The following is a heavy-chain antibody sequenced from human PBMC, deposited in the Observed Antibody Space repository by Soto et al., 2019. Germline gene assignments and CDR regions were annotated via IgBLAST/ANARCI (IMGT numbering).Heavy chain of an antibody. J-gene: IGHJ6*02. CDR1: GGSINSYY. CDR2: IYHSGST. V-gene: IGHV4-59*12. Sequence: TSETLSLTCTVSGGSINSYYWSWIRQPPGKGLEWIGYIYHSGSTNYNPSLKSRVTISVDKSKNQFSLKLSSVTAADTAVYYCARVSGSYYYGMDVWGQGITVTVSS. D-gene: IGHD1-26*01. CDR3: ARVSGSYYYGMDV.